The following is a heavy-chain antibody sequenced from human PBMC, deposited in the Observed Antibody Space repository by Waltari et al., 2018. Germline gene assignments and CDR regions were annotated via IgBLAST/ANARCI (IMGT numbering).Heavy chain of an antibody. Sequence: QVQLVESGGGVVQPGRSRRLSCAASGFTFSSYPMHWFRQAPGKGLEWVAVISYDGSNKYYADSVKGRFTISRDNSKNTLYLQMNSLRAEDTAVYYCASGIYSGWSYFDYWGQGTLVTVSS. CDR1: GFTFSSYP. J-gene: IGHJ4*02. CDR2: ISYDGSNK. D-gene: IGHD6-19*01. V-gene: IGHV3-30-3*01. CDR3: ASGIYSGWSYFDY.